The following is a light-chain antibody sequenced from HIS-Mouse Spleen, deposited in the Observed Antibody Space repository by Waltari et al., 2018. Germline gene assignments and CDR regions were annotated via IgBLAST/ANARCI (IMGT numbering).Light chain of an antibody. J-gene: IGLJ1*01. CDR3: QVWDSSSDHYV. V-gene: IGLV3-21*02. CDR2: DDS. CDR1: SIGSKS. Sequence: SYVLTQPPSVSVAPGQTARITCGGNSIGSKSVHWYQQKPGPAPVLVGYDDSDRPSGIPERFSGSNSGNTATLTISRVEAGDEADYYCQVWDSSSDHYVFGTGTKVTVL.